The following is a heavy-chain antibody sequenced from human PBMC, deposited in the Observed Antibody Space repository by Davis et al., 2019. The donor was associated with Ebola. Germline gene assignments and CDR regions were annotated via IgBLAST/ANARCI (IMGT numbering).Heavy chain of an antibody. V-gene: IGHV3-33*01. CDR2: IWYDGSNK. CDR1: GFTFSDYG. J-gene: IGHJ4*02. Sequence: GGSLRLSCAASGFTFSDYGMHWVRQAPGKGLEWVAVIWYDGSNKYYADSVKGRFTISRDNSKNTLYLQMNSLRAEDTAVYYCARAGWDIVVVPAAHHTFDYWGQGTLVTVSS. D-gene: IGHD2-2*01. CDR3: ARAGWDIVVVPAAHHTFDY.